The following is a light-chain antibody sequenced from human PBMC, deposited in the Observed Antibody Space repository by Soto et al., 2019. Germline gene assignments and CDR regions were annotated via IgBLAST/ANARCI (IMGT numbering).Light chain of an antibody. Sequence: EIVLTQSPGTLSLSPGERATLSCRASQSLNGNYVAWYQQKPGQAPRLLIYGASNRATGIPDRFAGSGSGTDFSLTVSRLEPEDLAVYYCQQHGSSPTFGQGTKVEIK. V-gene: IGKV3-20*01. CDR2: GAS. CDR3: QQHGSSPT. J-gene: IGKJ1*01. CDR1: QSLNGNY.